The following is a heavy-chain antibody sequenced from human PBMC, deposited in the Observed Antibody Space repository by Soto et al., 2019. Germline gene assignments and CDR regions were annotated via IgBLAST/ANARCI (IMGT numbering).Heavy chain of an antibody. J-gene: IGHJ5*02. V-gene: IGHV3-23*01. CDR3: AKDLRDTPPLPSITISLDP. CDR1: GFTFSSYA. D-gene: IGHD3-3*01. Sequence: GGSLRLSCAASGFTFSSYAMSWVRQAPGKGLEWVSAISGSGGSTYYADSVKGRFTIPRDNSKNTLYLQMNSLRAEDTAVYYCAKDLRDTPPLPSITISLDPWGQGTLVTVSS. CDR2: ISGSGGST.